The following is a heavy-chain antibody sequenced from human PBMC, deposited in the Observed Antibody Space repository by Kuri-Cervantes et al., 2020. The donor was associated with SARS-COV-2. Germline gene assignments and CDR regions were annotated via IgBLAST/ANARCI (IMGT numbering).Heavy chain of an antibody. Sequence: GGSLRLSCAASGFTFSNYWMSWVRQAPGKGLEWVANIKQDGSEKYYVDSVKGRFTISRDNAKNSLYLQMNSLRAEDTAVYYCARAFPEGARYCSSTSPFCYYMDVWGKGTTVTVSS. V-gene: IGHV3-7*01. CDR1: GFTFSNYW. J-gene: IGHJ6*03. D-gene: IGHD2-2*01. CDR3: ARAFPEGARYCSSTSPFCYYMDV. CDR2: IKQDGSEK.